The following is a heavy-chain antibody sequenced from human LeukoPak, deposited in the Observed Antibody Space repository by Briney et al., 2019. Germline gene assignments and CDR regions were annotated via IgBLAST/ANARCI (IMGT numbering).Heavy chain of an antibody. CDR2: ISGHNGNT. Sequence: ASVKVSCKASGYTFTSYGISWVRQAPGQGLEWMGWISGHNGNTNHAQKVQGRVTLTTDTSTSIAYMELRSLRSDDTAVYYCARVSAKWLVKGTFDYWGQGTLVTVSS. V-gene: IGHV1-18*01. CDR1: GYTFTSYG. D-gene: IGHD6-19*01. J-gene: IGHJ4*02. CDR3: ARVSAKWLVKGTFDY.